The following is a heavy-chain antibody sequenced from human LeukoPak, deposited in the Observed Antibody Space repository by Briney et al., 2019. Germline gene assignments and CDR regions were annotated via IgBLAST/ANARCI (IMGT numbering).Heavy chain of an antibody. D-gene: IGHD6-19*01. J-gene: IGHJ5*02. CDR3: ALRPFVPVAGVEH. CDR2: ISYDGSNK. Sequence: GGSLRLSCAASGFTFSSYAMHWVRQAPGKGLEWVAVISYDGSNKYYADSVKGRFTISRDNADNSLYLQMNSLRAEDTAVYYCALRPFVPVAGVEHWGQGTLVTVSS. CDR1: GFTFSSYA. V-gene: IGHV3-30*04.